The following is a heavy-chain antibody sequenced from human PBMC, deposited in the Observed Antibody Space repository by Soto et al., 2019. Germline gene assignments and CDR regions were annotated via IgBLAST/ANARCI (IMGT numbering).Heavy chain of an antibody. CDR2: ITTSSDSI. D-gene: IGHD5-18*01. CDR3: ARSTRGFSYGKIDS. J-gene: IGHJ4*02. V-gene: IGHV3-21*01. CDR1: GFTFSGHS. Sequence: PGGSLRLSCLVSGFTFSGHSMNWVRQAPGKGLEWVSSITTSSDSIYYTDSVKGRFTLSRDDAKNSLFMQMNSLRAEDTAVYYCARSTRGFSYGKIDSWGQGTLVTVSS.